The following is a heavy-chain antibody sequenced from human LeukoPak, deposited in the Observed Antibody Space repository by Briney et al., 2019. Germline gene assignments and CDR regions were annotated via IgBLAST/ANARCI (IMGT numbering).Heavy chain of an antibody. CDR3: ARAFHTASGFDY. V-gene: IGHV1-18*01. D-gene: IGHD2-2*02. CDR1: GYIFTSYG. J-gene: IGHJ4*02. Sequence: GASVKVSCKTSGYIFTSYGISWVRQAPGQGPEWMGWISAHSSNTYYAQKFQGRVTMTSDTSTSTAYMELSSLRSDDTAVYYCARAFHTASGFDYWGQGTLVTVSS. CDR2: ISAHSSNT.